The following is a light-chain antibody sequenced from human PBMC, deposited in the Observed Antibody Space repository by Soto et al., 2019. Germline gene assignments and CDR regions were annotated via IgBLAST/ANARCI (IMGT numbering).Light chain of an antibody. CDR3: QQYNNWPLA. Sequence: EKVMTQSPATLSVSPGERATLSCRASQSVSSNLAWYQQKPGQAPRLLIYGASTRATGIPARFSGSGSGTEFTLTISSLQSEDFAVYHCQQYNNWPLAFGGGTKVDIK. J-gene: IGKJ4*01. V-gene: IGKV3-15*01. CDR2: GAS. CDR1: QSVSSN.